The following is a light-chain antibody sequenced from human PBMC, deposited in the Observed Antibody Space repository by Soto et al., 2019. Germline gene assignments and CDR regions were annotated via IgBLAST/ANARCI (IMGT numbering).Light chain of an antibody. CDR1: QSVLYSSNNKNY. CDR2: WAS. V-gene: IGKV4-1*01. Sequence: DIVMTQSPDSLAVSLGERATINCKSSQSVLYSSNNKNYLAWYQQKPGQPPKLLIYWASTRESGVPDRYSGNACGSAFSIATSIPQTEHRAGYYSTQYYIIPPYTFGQGTKLEIK. CDR3: TQYYIIPPYT. J-gene: IGKJ2*01.